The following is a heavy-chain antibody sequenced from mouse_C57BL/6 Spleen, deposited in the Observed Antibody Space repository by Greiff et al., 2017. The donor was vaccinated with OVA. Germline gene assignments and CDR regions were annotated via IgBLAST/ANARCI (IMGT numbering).Heavy chain of an antibody. CDR1: GYTFTDYE. Sequence: VQLQQSGAELVRPGASVTLSCKASGYTFTDYEMHWVKQTPVHGLEWIGAIDPETGGTAYNQKFKGKAILTADKSSSTAYMELRSLTSEDSAVYYCTRRYYYGSYWYFDDWGTGTTVTVSS. D-gene: IGHD1-1*01. J-gene: IGHJ1*03. CDR3: TRRYYYGSYWYFDD. CDR2: IDPETGGT. V-gene: IGHV1-15*01.